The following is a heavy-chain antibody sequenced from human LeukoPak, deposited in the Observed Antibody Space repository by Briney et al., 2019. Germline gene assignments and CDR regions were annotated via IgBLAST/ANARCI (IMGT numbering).Heavy chain of an antibody. CDR1: GFTFSQYW. CDR2: INQDGSDK. D-gene: IGHD1-1*01. V-gene: IGHV3-7*01. Sequence: GGSLRLSCVASGFTFSQYWMTWVRQAPGKGLEWVANINQDGSDKYYVDSVKGRFTISRDNAKNSLYLQMNSLRAEDTAMYYCVRDFSLTRLERPFDYWGQGALVTVSS. J-gene: IGHJ4*02. CDR3: VRDFSLTRLERPFDY.